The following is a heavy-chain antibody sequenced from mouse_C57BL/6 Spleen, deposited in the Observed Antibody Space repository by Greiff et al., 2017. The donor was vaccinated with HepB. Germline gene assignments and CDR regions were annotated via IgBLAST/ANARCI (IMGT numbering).Heavy chain of an antibody. CDR2: IYPGDGDT. CDR1: GYAFSSYW. J-gene: IGHJ4*01. CDR3: AREGSSGDYYAMDY. Sequence: QVQLKQSGAELVKPGASVKISCKASGYAFSSYWMNWVKQRPGKGLVWIGQIYPGDGDTNYNGKFKGKATLTADKSSSTAYMQLSSLTSEDSAVYFCAREGSSGDYYAMDYWGQGTSVTVSS. D-gene: IGHD3-2*02. V-gene: IGHV1-80*01.